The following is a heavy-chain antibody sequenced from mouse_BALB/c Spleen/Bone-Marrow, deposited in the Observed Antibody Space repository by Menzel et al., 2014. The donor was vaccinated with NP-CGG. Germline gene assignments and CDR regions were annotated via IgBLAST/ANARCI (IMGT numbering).Heavy chain of an antibody. Sequence: EVKLMDSGGGLVQPGGSLKLSCAASGFDFSRYWMSWVRQAPGKGLEWIGEINPDSSTINYTPSLKDKFIISRDNAKNTLYLRMSKVRFEDTALYYCARLSYYGRFAYWGQGTLVTVSA. J-gene: IGHJ3*01. CDR2: INPDSSTI. V-gene: IGHV4-1*02. CDR1: GFDFSRYW. D-gene: IGHD1-1*01. CDR3: ARLSYYGRFAY.